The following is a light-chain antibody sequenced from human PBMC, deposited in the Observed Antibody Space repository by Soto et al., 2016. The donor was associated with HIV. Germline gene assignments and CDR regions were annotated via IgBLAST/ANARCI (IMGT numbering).Light chain of an antibody. V-gene: IGKV1-5*03. CDR2: KAS. J-gene: IGKJ2*01. Sequence: DIQMTQSPSTLSASVGDRVTITCRASQDITTWLAWYQQKPGKPPNLLIYKASNLQNGVPSRFSGSGSGTEFTLSINSLQPDDFATYYCQQFGNKPYTLGQGTKLEIK. CDR3: QQFGNKPYT. CDR1: QDITTW.